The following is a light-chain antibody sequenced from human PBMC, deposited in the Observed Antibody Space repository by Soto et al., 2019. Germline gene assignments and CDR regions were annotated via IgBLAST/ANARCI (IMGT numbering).Light chain of an antibody. J-gene: IGKJ4*01. CDR3: QHYKNWIGT. CDR2: GXS. V-gene: IGKV3-15*01. Sequence: IVLTQSPALVSLSRGDRVPLSXRASHSVTTSLTWYQQKLGXAPRXXXYGXSTRATGIPARLSGSGSGTEFFLNISSLQSEDSAIYYCQHYKNWIGTFGGGTKVDIK. CDR1: HSVTTS.